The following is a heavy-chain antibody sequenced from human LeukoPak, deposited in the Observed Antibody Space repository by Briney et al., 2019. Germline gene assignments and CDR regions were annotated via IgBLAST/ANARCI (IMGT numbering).Heavy chain of an antibody. Sequence: GGSLRLSCAASGLTFSSYSMNWVRQAPGKGLEWVSTISRSAGSTYYADSVKGRFTISRDNSKNTLFLQMNSLRVGDTAVYFCARSTGYTYDYEAAVVGPWGQGTLVTVSS. J-gene: IGHJ5*02. D-gene: IGHD3-16*01. CDR3: ARSTGYTYDYEAAVVGP. CDR2: ISRSAGST. V-gene: IGHV3-23*01. CDR1: GLTFSSYS.